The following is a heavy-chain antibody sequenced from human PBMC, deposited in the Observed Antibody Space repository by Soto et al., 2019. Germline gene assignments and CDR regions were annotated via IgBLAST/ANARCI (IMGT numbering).Heavy chain of an antibody. CDR3: ARAGPGRRGSSGWYSNY. CDR1: GGSFSGYY. CDR2: INHSGST. D-gene: IGHD6-19*01. J-gene: IGHJ4*02. Sequence: QVQLQQWGAGLLKPSETLSLTCAVYGGSFSGYYWSWIRQPPGKGLEWIGEINHSGSTNYNPSLNSRVTISVDTSKNQFSLKLSSVTAADTAVYYCARAGPGRRGSSGWYSNYWGQGTLVTVSS. V-gene: IGHV4-34*01.